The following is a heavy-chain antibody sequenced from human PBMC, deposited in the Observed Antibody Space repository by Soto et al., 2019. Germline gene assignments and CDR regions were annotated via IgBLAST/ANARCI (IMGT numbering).Heavy chain of an antibody. Sequence: SETLSLTCTVSGGSISNYYWTWVRQPPGKGLEWIGYVYYSGSTNYNPSLESRVAISIDASKNQFSLKMKSVTTADTAVYYCVRDYLLTGFDPWGQGALVTVSS. CDR1: GGSISNYY. CDR2: VYYSGST. V-gene: IGHV4-59*01. J-gene: IGHJ5*02. D-gene: IGHD3-9*01. CDR3: VRDYLLTGFDP.